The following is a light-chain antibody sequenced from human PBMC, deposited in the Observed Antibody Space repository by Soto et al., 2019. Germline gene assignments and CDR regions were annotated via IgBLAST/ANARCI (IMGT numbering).Light chain of an antibody. J-gene: IGLJ2*01. CDR1: NIGSKS. Sequence: SYELTQPPPVSVAPGKTARITCGGTNIGSKSVHWYQQKPGQAPVLVIYYDNDRPSGIPERFSGSNSGNTATLTISRVEAGDEADYYCQVWDSSSDHVVFGGGTKLTVL. V-gene: IGLV3-21*04. CDR2: YDN. CDR3: QVWDSSSDHVV.